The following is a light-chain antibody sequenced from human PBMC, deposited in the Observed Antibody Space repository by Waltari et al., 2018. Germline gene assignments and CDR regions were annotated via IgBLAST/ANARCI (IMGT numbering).Light chain of an antibody. V-gene: IGKV1-5*03. CDR2: QAS. Sequence: DIQMTQSPSTLSTSVGDRVTITCRASQSISSWLAWYQQKPGNAPKILMYQASSLESGVPSRFSGSGSGTEFTLTISSLQPDDFATYYCQQYNSYPYTFGQGTKLEIK. J-gene: IGKJ2*01. CDR1: QSISSW. CDR3: QQYNSYPYT.